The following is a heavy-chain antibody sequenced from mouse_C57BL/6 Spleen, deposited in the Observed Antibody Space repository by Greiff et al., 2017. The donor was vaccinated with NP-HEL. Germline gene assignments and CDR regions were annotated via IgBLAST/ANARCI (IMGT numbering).Heavy chain of an antibody. CDR3: ARHEDLDYYGSSPYFDV. D-gene: IGHD1-1*01. Sequence: QVQLQQSGAGLVKPGASVKLSCKASGYTFTEYTIHWVKQRSGQGLEWVGWFYPGRGSIKYNEKFKDKATLTADKSSSTVYMELSRLTSEDSAVYFCARHEDLDYYGSSPYFDVWGTGTTVTVSS. V-gene: IGHV1-62-2*01. J-gene: IGHJ1*03. CDR2: FYPGRGSI. CDR1: GYTFTEYT.